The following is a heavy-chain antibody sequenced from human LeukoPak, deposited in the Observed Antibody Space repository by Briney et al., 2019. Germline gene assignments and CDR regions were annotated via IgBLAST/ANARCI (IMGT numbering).Heavy chain of an antibody. V-gene: IGHV5-51*01. CDR1: GYSLTNSL. Sequence: GESPKISFQASGYSLTNSLIGWVRQMPGESLEWMGIINPADSLTRYSPSFQGQVTISADKSITTAYLQWSSLKASDTAMYYCARHHSGSSFDIWGQGTKVTVSS. CDR2: INPADSLT. D-gene: IGHD3-10*01. J-gene: IGHJ3*02. CDR3: ARHHSGSSFDI.